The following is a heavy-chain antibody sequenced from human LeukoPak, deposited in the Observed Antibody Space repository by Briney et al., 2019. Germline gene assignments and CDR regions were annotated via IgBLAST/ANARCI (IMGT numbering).Heavy chain of an antibody. CDR3: ARDASALY. Sequence: GGSLRLSCAASGLIFSKYWMTWVRQAPGKGLEWVASIKPDGSEKYYLDSVKGRFTISRDNARDPLYLQMNSLRGDDTSVFCARDASALYWGRGTLVTVSS. CDR2: IKPDGSEK. V-gene: IGHV3-7*01. CDR1: GLIFSKYW. D-gene: IGHD6-19*01. J-gene: IGHJ4*02.